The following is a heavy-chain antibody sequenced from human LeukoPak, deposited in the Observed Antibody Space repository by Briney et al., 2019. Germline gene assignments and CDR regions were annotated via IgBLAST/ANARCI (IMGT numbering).Heavy chain of an antibody. CDR1: EFSVGSND. CDR2: IYSGGST. D-gene: IGHD6-19*01. J-gene: IGHJ4*02. CDR3: AKKNLGQWLALYYFDY. V-gene: IGHV3-66*01. Sequence: GGSLRLSCAASEFSVGSNDMTWVRQAPGKGLEWVSLIYSGGSTYYADSVKGRFTISRDNSKNTLYLQMNSLRAEDTAVYHCAKKNLGQWLALYYFDYWGQGTLVTVSS.